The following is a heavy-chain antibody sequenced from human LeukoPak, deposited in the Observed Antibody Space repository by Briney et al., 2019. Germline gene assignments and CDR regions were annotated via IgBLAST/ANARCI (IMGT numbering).Heavy chain of an antibody. CDR3: ARDPQEVDVLRFLEWLPNNYYYYGMDV. CDR2: INPNSGGT. D-gene: IGHD3-3*01. Sequence: ASVKVSCKASGYTFTCYYMHWVRQAPGQGLEWMGWINPNSGGTNYAQKFQGRVTMTTDTCTSTAYMELRSLRSDDTAVYYCARDPQEVDVLRFLEWLPNNYYYYGMDVWGQGTTVTVSS. V-gene: IGHV1-2*02. CDR1: GYTFTCYY. J-gene: IGHJ6*02.